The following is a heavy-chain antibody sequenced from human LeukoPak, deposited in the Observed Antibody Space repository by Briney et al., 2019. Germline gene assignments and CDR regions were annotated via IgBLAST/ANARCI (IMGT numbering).Heavy chain of an antibody. Sequence: PSETLSLTCAVYGGSFSDYDWSWIRQAPGKGLQWIGEINQSGTTNCDPSPKSRVSMSIVTSKSQFSLSLRYVTAADTAVYFCARYVPVKTGPTRASFDYWGQGILVTVSS. J-gene: IGHJ4*02. CDR1: GGSFSDYD. D-gene: IGHD1-1*01. CDR3: ARYVPVKTGPTRASFDY. CDR2: INQSGTT. V-gene: IGHV4-34*01.